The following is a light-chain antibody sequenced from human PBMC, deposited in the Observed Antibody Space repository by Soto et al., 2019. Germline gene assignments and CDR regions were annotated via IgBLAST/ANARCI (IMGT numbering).Light chain of an antibody. Sequence: ELVLTQSPGTLTLSPGDRATLSCRASQSVSSTYLAWYQQRPGQAPRLLIYSSSSRASGIPDRFSGSGSGTDFTLTISRLEPADFAVYYCQQYRTSPPTWTFGQGTKVEIK. CDR3: QQYRTSPPTWT. CDR2: SSS. V-gene: IGKV3-20*01. CDR1: QSVSSTY. J-gene: IGKJ1*01.